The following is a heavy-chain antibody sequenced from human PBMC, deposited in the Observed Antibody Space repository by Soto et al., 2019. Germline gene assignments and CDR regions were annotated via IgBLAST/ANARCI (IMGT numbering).Heavy chain of an antibody. V-gene: IGHV1-69*13. Sequence: SSVKVSCKASGGTFSSYAISWVRQAPGQGLEWMGGIIPIFGTANYAQKFQGRVTITADESTSTAYMELSSLRSEDTAVYYCERGGQWPPTRHFDPWGQGNLVTV. CDR2: IIPIFGTA. CDR3: ERGGQWPPTRHFDP. CDR1: GGTFSSYA. D-gene: IGHD6-19*01. J-gene: IGHJ5*02.